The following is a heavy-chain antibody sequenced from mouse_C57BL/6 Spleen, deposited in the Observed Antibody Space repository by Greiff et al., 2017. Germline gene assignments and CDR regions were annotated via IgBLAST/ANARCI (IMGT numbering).Heavy chain of an antibody. CDR2: INPRNGGT. Sequence: QVQLQQPGTELVKPGASVKLSCKASGYTFTSYWMHWVKQRPGQGLEWIGTINPRNGGTNYNQKFQSKAPLTVDTSSSTAYMQLRSRASGDSAVYYWARYGWDYFYYYDSRGGLDDWGQGTTLTVSS. CDR1: GYTFTSYW. J-gene: IGHJ2*01. CDR3: ARYGWDYFYYYDSRGGLDD. D-gene: IGHD1-1*01. V-gene: IGHV1-53*01.